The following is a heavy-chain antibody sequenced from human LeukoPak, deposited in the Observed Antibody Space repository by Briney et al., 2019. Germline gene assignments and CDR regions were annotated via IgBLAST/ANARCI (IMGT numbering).Heavy chain of an antibody. V-gene: IGHV1-18*01. D-gene: IGHD2-15*01. J-gene: IGHJ6*03. CDR1: GYTFTSYG. Sequence: ASEKVSCKASGYTFTSYGISWVRQAPGQGLEWMGWISAYNGNTNYAQKLQGRVTMTTDTSTSTAYMELRSLRSDDTAVYYCARTGYCSGGSCLTSYYYYYYMDVWGKGTTVTVSS. CDR2: ISAYNGNT. CDR3: ARTGYCSGGSCLTSYYYYYYMDV.